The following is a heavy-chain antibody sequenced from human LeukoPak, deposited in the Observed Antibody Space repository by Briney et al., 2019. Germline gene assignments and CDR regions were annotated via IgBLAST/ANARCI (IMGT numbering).Heavy chain of an antibody. J-gene: IGHJ4*02. Sequence: ASVKVSCKVSGYTLTELSMHWVRQAPGKGLEWMGGFDPEDGETIYAQRFQGRVTMTEDTSTDTAYMELSSLRSEDTAVYYCATDHQGYFDWLPCGYWGQGTLVTVSS. V-gene: IGHV1-24*01. CDR1: GYTLTELS. CDR3: ATDHQGYFDWLPCGY. CDR2: FDPEDGET. D-gene: IGHD3-9*01.